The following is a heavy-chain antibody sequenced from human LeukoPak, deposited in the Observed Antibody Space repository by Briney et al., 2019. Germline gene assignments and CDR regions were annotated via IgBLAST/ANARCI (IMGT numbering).Heavy chain of an antibody. D-gene: IGHD3-10*01. V-gene: IGHV3-7*01. CDR3: ARDFGDKNDWYHDY. Sequence: GGSLRLSCAASGFTFSSYWMSWVRQAPGKGLEWVADIKQDGSKEYYVDSVRGRFTISRDNAKNSLYLQMNSLRAEDTAVYYCARDFGDKNDWYHDYWGQGTLVTVSS. J-gene: IGHJ4*02. CDR2: IKQDGSKE. CDR1: GFTFSSYW.